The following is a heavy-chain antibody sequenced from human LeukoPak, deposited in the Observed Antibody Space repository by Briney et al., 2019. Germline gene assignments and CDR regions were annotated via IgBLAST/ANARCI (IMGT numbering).Heavy chain of an antibody. Sequence: AGGSLRLSCAASGFTFSSYGMHWVRQAPGKGLEWVAFIRYDGSNKYYADSVKGRFTISRDNSKNTLYLQMNSLRAEDTAVYYCAKDDVYYYDSSGYLEHWFDPWGQGTLVTVSS. CDR2: IRYDGSNK. CDR1: GFTFSSYG. J-gene: IGHJ5*02. CDR3: AKDDVYYYDSSGYLEHWFDP. D-gene: IGHD3-22*01. V-gene: IGHV3-30*02.